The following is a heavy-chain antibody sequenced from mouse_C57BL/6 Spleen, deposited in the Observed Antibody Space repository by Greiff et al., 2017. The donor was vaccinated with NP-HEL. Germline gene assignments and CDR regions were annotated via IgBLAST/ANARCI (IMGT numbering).Heavy chain of an antibody. CDR2: IDPSDSYT. D-gene: IGHD1-1*01. V-gene: IGHV1-50*01. CDR1: GYTFTSYW. J-gene: IGHJ2*01. CDR3: ARKFI. Sequence: QVQLQQPGAELVKPGASVKLSCKASGYTFTSYWMQWVKQRPGQGLEWIGEIDPSDSYTNYNQKFKGKATLTVDTSSSTAYMQLSSLTSDDSAVYYCARKFIWGQGTTLTVSS.